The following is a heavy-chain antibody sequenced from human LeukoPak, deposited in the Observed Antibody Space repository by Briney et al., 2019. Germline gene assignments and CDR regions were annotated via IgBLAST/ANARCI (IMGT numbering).Heavy chain of an antibody. CDR3: AKEPDDSSGY. D-gene: IGHD3-22*01. V-gene: IGHV3-30*04. CDR2: ISFDGSNQ. CDR1: GFTFTTYA. Sequence: GGSLRLSCAASGFTFTTYALHWVRQAPGKGLEWVAVISFDGSNQYYADSVKGRFTISRGNSKHTLYLQMNSLRTEDTAVYYCAKEPDDSSGYWGQGTLVTVSS. J-gene: IGHJ4*02.